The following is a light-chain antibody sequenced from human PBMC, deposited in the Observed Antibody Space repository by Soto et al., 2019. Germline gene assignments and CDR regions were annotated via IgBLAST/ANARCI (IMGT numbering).Light chain of an antibody. Sequence: QSALTQPPSASGSPGQSVTISCTGTSSDVGSYNSVSWYQHHPGKAPKLIIYGVFRRPSGVPGRFSASKSANTASLTVSGLQAEDEADYYCSSYAGGGNYVFGTGTKLTVL. J-gene: IGLJ1*01. CDR3: SSYAGGGNYV. CDR1: SSDVGSYNS. V-gene: IGLV2-8*01. CDR2: GVF.